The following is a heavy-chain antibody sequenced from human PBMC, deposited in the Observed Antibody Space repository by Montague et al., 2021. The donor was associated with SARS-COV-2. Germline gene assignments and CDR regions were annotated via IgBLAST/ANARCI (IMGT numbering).Heavy chain of an antibody. CDR3: ARSRANVPSRPGFDY. D-gene: IGHD6-6*01. V-gene: IGHV4-61*01. J-gene: IGHJ4*02. Sequence: SETLSLTCTVSGASVASGNFYWSWIRQPPGKGPEWIGYMYYPGHTNYNPSLESRVTMPVDPSKNQFSLTLTSVTAADTAVYYCARSRANVPSRPGFDYWGQGALVTVSS. CDR1: GASVASGNFY. CDR2: MYYPGHT.